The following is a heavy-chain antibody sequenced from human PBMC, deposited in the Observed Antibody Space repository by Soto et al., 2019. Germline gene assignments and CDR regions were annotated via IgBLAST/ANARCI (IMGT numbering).Heavy chain of an antibody. J-gene: IGHJ6*02. CDR2: ISAYNGNT. CDR1: GYTFTSYG. D-gene: IGHD1-20*01. Sequence: QVQLVQSGAEVKKPGASVKVSCKASGYTFTSYGISWVRQAPGQGLEWMGWISAYNGNTNYAQKLQGRVTMTTDTSTSKAYMELRSLRSDDTAVYYCARVSGIRRDDYYYYGMDVWGQGTTVTVSS. V-gene: IGHV1-18*01. CDR3: ARVSGIRRDDYYYYGMDV.